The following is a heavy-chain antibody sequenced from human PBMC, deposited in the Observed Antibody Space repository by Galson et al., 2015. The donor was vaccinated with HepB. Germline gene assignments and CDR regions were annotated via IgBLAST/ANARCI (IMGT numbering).Heavy chain of an antibody. Sequence: SLRLSCAASGFTFSSYAMHWVRQAPGKGLEWVAVISYDGSNKYYADSVKGRFTISRDNSKNTLYLQMNSLRAEDTAVYYCARGSGSRTPDYWGQGTLVTVSS. J-gene: IGHJ4*02. V-gene: IGHV3-30*04. CDR3: ARGSGSRTPDY. CDR2: ISYDGSNK. D-gene: IGHD3-10*01. CDR1: GFTFSSYA.